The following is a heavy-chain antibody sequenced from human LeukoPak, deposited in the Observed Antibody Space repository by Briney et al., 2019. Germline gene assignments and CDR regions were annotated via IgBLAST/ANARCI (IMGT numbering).Heavy chain of an antibody. CDR2: IYYSGST. V-gene: IGHV4-31*03. Sequence: SETLSLTCTVSGGSISSGGYYWSWIRQHPGKGLEWIGYIYYSGSTYYNPSLKSRVTISVDTSKNQFSLKLSSVTAADTAVYYCARGSRLYYFDYWGQGTLATVSS. CDR1: GGSISSGGYY. J-gene: IGHJ4*02. CDR3: ARGSRLYYFDY. D-gene: IGHD2/OR15-2a*01.